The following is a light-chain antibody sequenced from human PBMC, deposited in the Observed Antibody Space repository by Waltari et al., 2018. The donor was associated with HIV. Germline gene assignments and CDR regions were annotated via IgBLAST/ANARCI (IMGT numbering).Light chain of an antibody. CDR2: KAS. J-gene: IGKJ1*01. CDR1: QSIGTW. V-gene: IGKV1-5*03. CDR3: QQFSTYSRT. Sequence: IQMTQSPSTLSASVGDRVTITCRASQSIGTWLAWYQQKPGKAPKVLIYKASTLKSGVPSRFSGSGSGAEFTLTISSLQPEDFATYYCQQFSTYSRTFGQGTKVEIK.